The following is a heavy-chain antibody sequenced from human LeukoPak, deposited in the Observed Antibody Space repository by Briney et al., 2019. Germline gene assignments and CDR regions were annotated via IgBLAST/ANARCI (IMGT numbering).Heavy chain of an antibody. CDR2: ISNDGNNK. V-gene: IGHV3-30*04. CDR3: ARGAYSTSWYCDY. Sequence: SGGSLRLSCAASGFTFSSYAMHWVRQAPGKGLEWVAVISNDGNNKYYADSVKGRFTISRDNSKNTLYLQMNSLRAEDTAVYYCARGAYSTSWYCDYWGQGTLVTVSS. J-gene: IGHJ4*02. D-gene: IGHD4-11*01. CDR1: GFTFSSYA.